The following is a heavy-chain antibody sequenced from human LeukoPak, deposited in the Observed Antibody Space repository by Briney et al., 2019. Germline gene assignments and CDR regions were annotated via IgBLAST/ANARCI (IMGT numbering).Heavy chain of an antibody. CDR3: AKFTGSMYYYYYMDV. CDR1: GFTFSSYW. V-gene: IGHV3-74*01. J-gene: IGHJ6*03. Sequence: PGGSLRLSCAASGFTFSSYWMHWVRQAPGKGLVWVSRINTDGSSTSYADSVKGRFTISRDNSKNTLYLQMNSLRAEDTAVYYCAKFTGSMYYYYYMDVWGKGTTVTVSS. CDR2: INTDGSST. D-gene: IGHD1-14*01.